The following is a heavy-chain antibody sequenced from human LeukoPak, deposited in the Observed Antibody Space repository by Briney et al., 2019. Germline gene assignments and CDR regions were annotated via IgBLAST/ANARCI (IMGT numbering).Heavy chain of an antibody. Sequence: GGSLRLSCVGSGFTFSNAWVSWVRLTPEKGLEWLGRAKSETDGGTRDYAARVDGRFNISRDHSSNTVFVQMSSVKTEEIFVYYCTLDRLFFQLWGQGPLVSVSS. CDR1: GFTFSNAW. J-gene: IGHJ4*02. D-gene: IGHD1-1*01. CDR3: TLDRLFFQL. V-gene: IGHV3-15*01. CDR2: AKSETDGGTR.